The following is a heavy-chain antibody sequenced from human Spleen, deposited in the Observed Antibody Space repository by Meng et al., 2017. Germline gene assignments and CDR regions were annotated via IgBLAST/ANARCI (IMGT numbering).Heavy chain of an antibody. Sequence: GGSLRLSCAASGFTFDDYGMSWVRQAPGKGLEWVSGINRNGGSTGYADSVKGRFTISRDNAKNSLYLQMNSLRAEDTALYHCARHLAYGSGSYYYYYGMDVWGQGTTVTVSS. CDR3: ARHLAYGSGSYYYYYGMDV. D-gene: IGHD3-10*01. CDR1: GFTFDDYG. V-gene: IGHV3-20*01. CDR2: INRNGGST. J-gene: IGHJ6*02.